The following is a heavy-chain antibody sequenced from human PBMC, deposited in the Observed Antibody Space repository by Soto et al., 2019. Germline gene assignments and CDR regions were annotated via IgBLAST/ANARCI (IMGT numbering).Heavy chain of an antibody. CDR2: IYYSGST. CDR1: GGSISSYY. Sequence: LSLTCTVSGGSISSYYWSWIRQPPGKGLEWIEYIYYSGSTNYNPSLKSRVTISVDTSKNQFSLKLSSVTAADTAVYYCARVRNIVVVPAAMFGWFDPWGQGTLVTVSS. D-gene: IGHD2-2*01. J-gene: IGHJ5*02. CDR3: ARVRNIVVVPAAMFGWFDP. V-gene: IGHV4-59*01.